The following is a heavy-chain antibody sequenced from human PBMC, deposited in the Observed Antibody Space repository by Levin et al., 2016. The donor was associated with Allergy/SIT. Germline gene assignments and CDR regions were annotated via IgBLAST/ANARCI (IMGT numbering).Heavy chain of an antibody. D-gene: IGHD3-16*02. CDR1: GFTFDDYA. Sequence: SLKISCAASGFTFDDYAMHWVRQAPGKGLEWVSGISWNSGSIGYADSVKGRFTISRDNAKNSLYLQMNSLRAEDTALYYCAKDILRGGATVGYDYWGQGTLVTVSS. CDR3: AKDILRGGATVGYDY. CDR2: ISWNSGSI. V-gene: IGHV3-9*01. J-gene: IGHJ4*02.